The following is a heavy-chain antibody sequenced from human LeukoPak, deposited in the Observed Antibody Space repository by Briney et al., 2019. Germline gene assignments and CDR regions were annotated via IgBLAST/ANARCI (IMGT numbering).Heavy chain of an antibody. CDR2: ISAYNANT. J-gene: IGHJ4*02. CDR3: ARSAPMAPFDY. D-gene: IGHD3-10*01. CDR1: GYTFTNYG. V-gene: IGHV1-18*01. Sequence: ASVKVSCKASGYTFTNYGINWVRQAPGQGLEWMGWISAYNANTNYAQKFQGRVTMTTDISTRTAYMELRGLGSDDTAVFYCARSAPMAPFDYWGQETLVTVSS.